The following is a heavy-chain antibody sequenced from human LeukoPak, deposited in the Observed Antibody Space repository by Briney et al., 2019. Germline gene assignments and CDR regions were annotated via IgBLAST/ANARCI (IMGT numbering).Heavy chain of an antibody. D-gene: IGHD3-22*01. CDR3: ARDLSRYYDSSAPSYAGLDY. CDR2: ISWNSGKI. J-gene: IGHJ4*02. CDR1: GFTFSDHA. Sequence: PGGSLRLSCAASGFTFSDHAMHWVRQAPGKGLEWVSGISWNSGKIVYADSVRGRFTVSRNNADNSLYLQVNSLRTEDTALYFCARDLSRYYDSSAPSYAGLDYWGQGTLVTVSS. V-gene: IGHV3-9*01.